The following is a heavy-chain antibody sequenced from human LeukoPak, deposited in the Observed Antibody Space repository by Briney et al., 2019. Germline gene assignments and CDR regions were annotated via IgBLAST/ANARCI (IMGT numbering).Heavy chain of an antibody. V-gene: IGHV1-18*04. CDR3: ARRSSDDAFDI. Sequence: ASVRVSCKASGSIFSNFGFIWVRQAPGQGFEWLGWISGANGDTYYTRRFQGRFTITPDTSTNTAYMELRSLRSDDTALYYCARRSSDDAFDIWAQGHWSPSLQ. CDR2: ISGANGDT. CDR1: GSIFSNFG. J-gene: IGHJ3*02.